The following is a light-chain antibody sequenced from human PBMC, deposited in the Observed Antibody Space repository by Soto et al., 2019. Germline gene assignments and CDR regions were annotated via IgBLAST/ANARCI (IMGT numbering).Light chain of an antibody. V-gene: IGKV1-39*01. J-gene: IGKJ5*01. CDR3: QQFYNYPIT. CDR1: QSISSY. Sequence: DIQLTQSPSSLSASVGDRVTITCRASQSISSYLNWYQQKPGKAPKLLIYAASSLQSGVPSRFSGSGSGTEFTLTISSLQSEDFASYYCQQFYNYPITFGQGTRLEI. CDR2: AAS.